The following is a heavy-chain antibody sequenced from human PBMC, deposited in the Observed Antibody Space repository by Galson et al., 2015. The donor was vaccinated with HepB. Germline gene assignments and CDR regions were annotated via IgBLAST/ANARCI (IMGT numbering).Heavy chain of an antibody. CDR3: ASPEVYDSSGYGAFDI. Sequence: QSGAEVKKPGESLKISCKGSGYSFTSYWIGWVRQMPGKGLEWMGIIYPGDSDTRYSPSFQGQVTISADKSISTAYLQWSSLKASDTAMYYCASPEVYDSSGYGAFDIWGQGTKVTVSS. V-gene: IGHV5-51*01. D-gene: IGHD3-22*01. CDR2: IYPGDSDT. CDR1: GYSFTSYW. J-gene: IGHJ3*02.